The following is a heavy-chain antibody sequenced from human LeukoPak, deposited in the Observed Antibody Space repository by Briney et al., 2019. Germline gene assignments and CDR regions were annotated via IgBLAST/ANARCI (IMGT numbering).Heavy chain of an antibody. CDR3: ARDRRGSYNAFDI. CDR1: GGTFSSYA. J-gene: IGHJ3*02. Sequence: GASVKVSCKASGGTFSSYAISWVRQAPGQGLEWMGGIIPIFGTANYAQKFQGRVTITADESTSTAYMELSSLRSEDTAVYYCARDRRGSYNAFDIWGQGTMVTVSS. D-gene: IGHD1-26*01. CDR2: IIPIFGTA. V-gene: IGHV1-69*13.